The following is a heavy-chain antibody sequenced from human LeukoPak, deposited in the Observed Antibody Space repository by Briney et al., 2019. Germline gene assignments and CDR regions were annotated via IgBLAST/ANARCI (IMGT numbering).Heavy chain of an antibody. D-gene: IGHD2-2*01. J-gene: IGHJ4*02. Sequence: PGGSLRLSCAASGFTFSSYGMHWVRQAPGKGLEWVAVISYDGSNKYYADSVKGRFTISRDNSKNTLYLQMNSLRAEDTAVYYCAKVESRYCSSTSCYPADYWGQGTLVSVSS. CDR3: AKVESRYCSSTSCYPADY. CDR1: GFTFSSYG. CDR2: ISYDGSNK. V-gene: IGHV3-30*18.